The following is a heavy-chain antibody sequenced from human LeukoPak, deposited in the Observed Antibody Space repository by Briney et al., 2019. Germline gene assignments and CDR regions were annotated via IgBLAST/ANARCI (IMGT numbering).Heavy chain of an antibody. D-gene: IGHD2-21*02. CDR3: ARDQVVTAIGGWFDP. CDR2: IYHSGST. Sequence: PSGTLSLTCAVSGGSISSSNWWSWVRQPPGKGLEWIGEIYHSGSTNYNPSLKGRVTISVDKSKNQFSLKLSSVTAADTAVYYCARDQVVTAIGGWFDPWGQGTLVTVSS. J-gene: IGHJ5*02. CDR1: GGSISSSNW. V-gene: IGHV4-4*02.